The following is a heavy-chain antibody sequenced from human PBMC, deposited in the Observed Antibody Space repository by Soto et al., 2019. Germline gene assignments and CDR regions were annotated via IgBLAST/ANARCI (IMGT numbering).Heavy chain of an antibody. CDR3: ARDQGGQSGNFIFDN. CDR1: GFSFSDYV. Sequence: HPGGSLRLSCTASGFSFSDYVMHWVRQPPGKGLGWVAVIWWHGRDIFYEGSVKGRFTISRDNSKNTLYLQMNSLRVEDTAVYYCARDQGGQSGNFIFDNWGQGTLVTVSS. V-gene: IGHV3-33*01. D-gene: IGHD1-26*01. J-gene: IGHJ4*02. CDR2: IWWHGRDI.